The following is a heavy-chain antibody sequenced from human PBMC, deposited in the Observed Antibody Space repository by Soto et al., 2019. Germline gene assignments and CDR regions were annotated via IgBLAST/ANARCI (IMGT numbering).Heavy chain of an antibody. V-gene: IGHV4-61*01. D-gene: IGHD6-25*01. CDR1: GGSVSSDSYH. Sequence: QVQLQESGPGLVKPSETLSLTCTVSGGSVSSDSYHWSWIRQPPGKGLEWIGYNYYSGSTNYHPSLKTRFTTSVDTSKNQFSLNLSSVPAADTSVYYCARQIRWPGGLFDYWGQGTLVTVSS. J-gene: IGHJ4*02. CDR2: NYYSGST. CDR3: ARQIRWPGGLFDY.